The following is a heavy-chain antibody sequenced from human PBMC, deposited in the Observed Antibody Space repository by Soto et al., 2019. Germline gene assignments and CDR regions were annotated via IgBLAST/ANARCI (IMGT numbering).Heavy chain of an antibody. D-gene: IGHD2-21*02. CDR2: IKTSDASTTAT. J-gene: IGHJ4*02. V-gene: IGHV3-48*01. CDR1: GFTFRNFR. Sequence: GGSLRLSCAASGFTFRNFRMNWVRQAPGRGLEWIAHIKTSDASTTATYYADSVKGRFTISRDDAKNSLFLEMTSLRGDDTAVYFCERQVSTVVTPFDYWGQGTPVTVSS. CDR3: ERQVSTVVTPFDY.